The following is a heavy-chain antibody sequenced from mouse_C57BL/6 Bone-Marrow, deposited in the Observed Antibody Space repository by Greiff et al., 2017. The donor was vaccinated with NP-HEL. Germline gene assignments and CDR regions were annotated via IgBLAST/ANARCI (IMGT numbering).Heavy chain of an antibody. Sequence: VQLQQPGAELVKPGASVKMSCKASGYTFTSYWITWVKQRPGQGLEWIGDIYPGSGSTNYNEKFKSKATLTVETSSSTAYMQLSSLTSEDSAVYYCARSAGYFDVWGTGTTVTVSS. J-gene: IGHJ1*03. V-gene: IGHV1-55*01. CDR2: IYPGSGST. CDR3: ARSAGYFDV. CDR1: GYTFTSYW.